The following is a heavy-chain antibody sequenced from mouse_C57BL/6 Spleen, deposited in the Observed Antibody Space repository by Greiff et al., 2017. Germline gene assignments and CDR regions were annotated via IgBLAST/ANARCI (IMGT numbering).Heavy chain of an antibody. V-gene: IGHV2-6-1*01. CDR3: SGHCLYDVNAMDY. D-gene: IGHD2-12*01. J-gene: IGHJ4*01. CDR1: GFSLTSYG. CDR2: IWSAGST. Sequence: QVQLQQSGPGLVAPSQSLSITCTVSGFSLTSYGVHWVRQPPGRGLEWLVVIWSAGSTTYNSALISRLSISKDNSKSQVFLKMNSLQTDDTAMYYFSGHCLYDVNAMDYWGQGTSVTVSS.